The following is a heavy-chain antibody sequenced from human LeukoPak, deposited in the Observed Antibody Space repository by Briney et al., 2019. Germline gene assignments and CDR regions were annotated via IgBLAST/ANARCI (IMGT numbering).Heavy chain of an antibody. V-gene: IGHV1-69*05. J-gene: IGHJ6*03. CDR2: ITPILGTA. CDR1: GGTFNNYA. CDR3: ARNLMSGAYYFSYMDV. Sequence: SSVKVSCKASGGTFNNYAISWVRHAPGQGLEWLGGITPILGTANYAQKFQRRLTITTDESTSTAYMELSSLRSEDTAFYYCARNLMSGAYYFSYMDVWGKGTTVTVSS. D-gene: IGHD3-10*02.